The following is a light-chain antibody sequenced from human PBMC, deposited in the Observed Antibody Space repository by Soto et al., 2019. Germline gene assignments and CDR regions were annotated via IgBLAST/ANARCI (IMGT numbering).Light chain of an antibody. CDR1: SGSIANNY. J-gene: IGLJ2*01. CDR3: QSYDSDFVV. Sequence: NFMLTQPHSVSESPGKTLSISCTRSSGSIANNYVQWYQQRPGSAPTTVFYENNQRLSGVPDRFSGSTDGSSNSASLTISGLQTEDEADYYCQSYDSDFVVFGGGTQLTVL. V-gene: IGLV6-57*04. CDR2: ENN.